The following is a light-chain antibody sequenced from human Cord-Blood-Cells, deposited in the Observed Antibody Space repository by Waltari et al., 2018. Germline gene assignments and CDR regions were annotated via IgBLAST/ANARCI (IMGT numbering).Light chain of an antibody. Sequence: ITISCTGTSSDVGGYNYVSWYQQHPGKAPKLMIYDVSKRPSGVSNRFSGSKSGNTASLTISGLQAEDEADYYCSSYTSSSSLVFGGGTKLTVL. V-gene: IGLV2-14*04. CDR2: DVS. CDR1: SSDVGGYNY. CDR3: SSYTSSSSLV. J-gene: IGLJ3*02.